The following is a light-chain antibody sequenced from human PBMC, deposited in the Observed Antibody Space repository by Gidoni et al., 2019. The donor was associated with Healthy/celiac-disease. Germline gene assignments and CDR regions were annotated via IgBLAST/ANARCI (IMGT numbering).Light chain of an antibody. Sequence: SYELTQPPSVTVSPSQTASITCSGDNLGDKYACWYQQKPGQSPVLVIYHDSQRPSGTPERFSCSNSGNTATLTISGTQAMDEADYYCQAWDISTVIFGGGTKLTVL. CDR2: HDS. CDR1: NLGDKY. V-gene: IGLV3-1*01. CDR3: QAWDISTVI. J-gene: IGLJ2*01.